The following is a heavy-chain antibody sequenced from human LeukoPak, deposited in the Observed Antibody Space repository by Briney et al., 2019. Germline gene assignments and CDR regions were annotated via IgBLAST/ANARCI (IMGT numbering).Heavy chain of an antibody. V-gene: IGHV1-69*04. D-gene: IGHD3-16*01. CDR2: IIPIFGIA. CDR3: ARDGGTQHY. Sequence: ASVKVSCKASGGTFSSYAISWVRQAPGQGLEWMGRIIPIFGIANYAQKFQGRVAITADKSTSTAYMELSSLRSEDTAVYYCARDGGTQHYWGQGTLVTVSS. J-gene: IGHJ4*02. CDR1: GGTFSSYA.